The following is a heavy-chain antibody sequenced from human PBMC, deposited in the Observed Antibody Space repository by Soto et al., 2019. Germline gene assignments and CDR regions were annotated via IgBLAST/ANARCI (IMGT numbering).Heavy chain of an antibody. Sequence: ASVKVSCKVSGYTLTELSMHWVRQAPGKGLEWMGGLDPEDGETIYAQKFQGRVTMTEDTSTDTAYMELSSLRSEDTAVYYCATHNRAVAGIWYAFDIWGQGTMVTVSS. V-gene: IGHV1-24*01. CDR1: GYTLTELS. J-gene: IGHJ3*02. D-gene: IGHD6-19*01. CDR3: ATHNRAVAGIWYAFDI. CDR2: LDPEDGET.